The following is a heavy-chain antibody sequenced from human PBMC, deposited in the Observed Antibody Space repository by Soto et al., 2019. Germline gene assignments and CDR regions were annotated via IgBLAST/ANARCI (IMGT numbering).Heavy chain of an antibody. CDR2: MNPNSGNT. D-gene: IGHD3-3*01. Sequence: ASVKVYCKASGYTFTSYDINWVRQATGQGLEWMGWMNPNSGNTGYAQKFQGRVTMTRNTSISTAYMELSSLRSEDTAVYYCERLRFLEWLFHYYYYIDVWGKGTTVTVSS. J-gene: IGHJ6*03. V-gene: IGHV1-8*01. CDR1: GYTFTSYD. CDR3: ERLRFLEWLFHYYYYIDV.